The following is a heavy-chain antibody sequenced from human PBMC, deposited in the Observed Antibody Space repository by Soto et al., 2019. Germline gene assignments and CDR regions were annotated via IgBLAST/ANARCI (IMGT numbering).Heavy chain of an antibody. CDR2: MNPNSGNT. CDR3: ARGGVPAALSYYYYGMDV. Sequence: GASVKVSCKASGYTFTSYDINWVRQATGQGLEWMGWMNPNSGNTGYAQKFQGRVTMTRNTSISTAYMELSSLRSEDTAVYYCARGGVPAALSYYYYGMDVWGQGTTVTVPS. J-gene: IGHJ6*02. D-gene: IGHD2-2*01. CDR1: GYTFTSYD. V-gene: IGHV1-8*01.